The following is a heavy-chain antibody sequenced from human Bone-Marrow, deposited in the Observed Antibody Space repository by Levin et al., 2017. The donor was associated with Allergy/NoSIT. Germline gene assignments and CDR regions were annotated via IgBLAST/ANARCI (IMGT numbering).Heavy chain of an antibody. J-gene: IGHJ4*02. Sequence: GGSLRLSCAASGFTFSIYGMHWVRQAPGKGLEWVAVIANDGTYKHYADSVKGRFTISRDNSKSTLYLQMNRLRAEDTAVYYCAKVVPYGSGTYAHDHWGQGTLVTVSS. CDR2: IANDGTYK. CDR1: GFTFSIYG. D-gene: IGHD3-10*01. CDR3: AKVVPYGSGTYAHDH. V-gene: IGHV3-30*18.